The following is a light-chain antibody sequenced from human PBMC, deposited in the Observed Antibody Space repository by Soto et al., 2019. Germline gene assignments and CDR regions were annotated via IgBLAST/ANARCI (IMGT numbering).Light chain of an antibody. CDR3: MQALQARLF. CDR2: LGS. V-gene: IGKV2-28*01. J-gene: IGKJ5*01. CDR1: QSLLHSNGYNY. Sequence: DIVMTQSPLSLPVTPGEPASISCRSSQSLLHSNGYNYLDWYLQKPGQSPQLLIYLGSNRASGVPDRCSGSGSGRDFTLKISRVEAEDVGVYYCMQALQARLFFGQGTRLEIK.